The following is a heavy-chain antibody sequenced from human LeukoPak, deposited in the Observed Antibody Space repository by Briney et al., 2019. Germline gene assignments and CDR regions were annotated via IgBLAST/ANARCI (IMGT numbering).Heavy chain of an antibody. CDR1: AFAFSNYA. J-gene: IGHJ6*02. CDR2: LSASGGNT. V-gene: IGHV3-23*01. Sequence: RTGGSLRLSCAASAFAFSNYAMCWVRQAPGKGLEYVSALSASGGNTYYADSFKGRFTISRDNSKNTLYLQMNRLRADDTAIYYCARIMEAFIESYYYGMDVWGQGTTVTVSS. D-gene: IGHD3-3*02. CDR3: ARIMEAFIESYYYGMDV.